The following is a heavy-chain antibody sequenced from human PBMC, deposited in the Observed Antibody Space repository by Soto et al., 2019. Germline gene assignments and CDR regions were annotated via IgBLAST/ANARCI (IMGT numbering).Heavy chain of an antibody. J-gene: IGHJ4*02. Sequence: ASVKVSCKASGYTFTGYYIHWVRQAPGQGLEWMGWVNPNSGGTNYAQKFQGWVTMTRDTSISTAYMELSRLRSDDTAVYYCVTAWVSIAVAGETEYYCDYWGQGDLVTVSS. CDR3: VTAWVSIAVAGETEYYCDY. V-gene: IGHV1-2*04. D-gene: IGHD6-19*01. CDR1: GYTFTGYY. CDR2: VNPNSGGT.